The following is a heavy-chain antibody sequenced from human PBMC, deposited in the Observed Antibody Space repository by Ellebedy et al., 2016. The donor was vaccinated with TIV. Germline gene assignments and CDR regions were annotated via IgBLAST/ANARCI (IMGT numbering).Heavy chain of an antibody. CDR1: GFTFDDYA. Sequence: GESLKISCAASGFTFDDYAMHWVRQAPGKGLEWVSLVSGDGDSTYYADSVDGRFTISRDNSKSSLYLQMNSLRTEDTALYYCARDINGNWFDPWGLGTLVTVSS. CDR3: ARDINGNWFDP. J-gene: IGHJ5*02. CDR2: VSGDGDST. V-gene: IGHV3-43*02.